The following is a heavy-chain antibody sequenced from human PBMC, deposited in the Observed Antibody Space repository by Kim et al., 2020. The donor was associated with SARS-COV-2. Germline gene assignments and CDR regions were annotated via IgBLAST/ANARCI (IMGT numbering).Heavy chain of an antibody. CDR3: ARDLGGQRYGSRTDAFDI. D-gene: IGHD3-3*01. V-gene: IGHV1-18*04. J-gene: IGHJ3*02. Sequence: ASVKVSCKASGYTFTSYGISWVRQAPGQGLEWMGWISAYNGNTNYAQKLQGRVTMTTDTSTSTAYMELRSLRSDDTAVYYCARDLGGQRYGSRTDAFDIWGQGTMVTVSS. CDR2: ISAYNGNT. CDR1: GYTFTSYG.